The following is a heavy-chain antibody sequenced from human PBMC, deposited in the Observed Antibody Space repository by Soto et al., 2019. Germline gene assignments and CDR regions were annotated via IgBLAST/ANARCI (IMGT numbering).Heavy chain of an antibody. V-gene: IGHV3-48*01. Sequence: EVQLVESGGGLVQPGGSLRLSCAASGFTFSSYSMNWVRQAPGKGLEWVSYISSSSSTIYYADSVKGRFTISRDNAKNSLYLQMNSLRAEDTAVYYCASHCSGGSCYSDAFDIWGQGTMVTVSS. CDR2: ISSSSSTI. CDR1: GFTFSSYS. CDR3: ASHCSGGSCYSDAFDI. J-gene: IGHJ3*02. D-gene: IGHD2-15*01.